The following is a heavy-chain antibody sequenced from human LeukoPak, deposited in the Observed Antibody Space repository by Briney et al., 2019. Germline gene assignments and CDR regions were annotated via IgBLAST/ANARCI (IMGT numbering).Heavy chain of an antibody. V-gene: IGHV3-48*04. CDR2: ISSSSSTI. Sequence: GGSLKLSCAASGFTFSSYSMNWVRQAPGKGLEWVSYISSSSSTIYYADSVKGRFTISRDNAKNSLYLQMNSLRAEDTAEYYCARVRWDIVVVACYGMDVWGQGTTVTVSS. CDR3: ARVRWDIVVVACYGMDV. CDR1: GFTFSSYS. J-gene: IGHJ6*02. D-gene: IGHD2-15*01.